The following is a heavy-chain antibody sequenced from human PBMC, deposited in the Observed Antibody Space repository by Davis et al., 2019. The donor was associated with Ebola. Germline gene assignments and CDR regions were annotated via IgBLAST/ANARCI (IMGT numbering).Heavy chain of an antibody. V-gene: IGHV4-59*12. Sequence: SETLSLTCTVSGGSISSYYWSWIRQPPGKGLEWIGYIYYSGSTNYNPSLKSRVTISVDTSKNQFSLKLSSVTAADTAVYYCARGRRGDYGSYYYYGMDVWGQGITVTVSS. CDR1: GGSISSYY. J-gene: IGHJ6*02. CDR2: IYYSGST. D-gene: IGHD4-17*01. CDR3: ARGRRGDYGSYYYYGMDV.